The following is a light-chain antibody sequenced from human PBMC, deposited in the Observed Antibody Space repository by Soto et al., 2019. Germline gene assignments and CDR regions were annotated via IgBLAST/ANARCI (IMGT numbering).Light chain of an antibody. Sequence: LTHPASLSGSPGHSSTIACTGASSDIGGYNYVSWYQQHPGKAPKLMIYEVSKRPSGVSNRFSGSKSGNTASLTISGLQAEDETDYCRLSYTSSGTYVFGTGTKVTVL. V-gene: IGLV2-14*01. CDR3: LSYTSSGTYV. J-gene: IGLJ1*01. CDR1: SSDIGGYNY. CDR2: EVS.